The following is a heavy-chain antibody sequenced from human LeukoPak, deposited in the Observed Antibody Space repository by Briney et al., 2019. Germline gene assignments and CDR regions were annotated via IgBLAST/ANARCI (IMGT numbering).Heavy chain of an antibody. Sequence: GGSLRLSCAASGFSLSNYGMHWVRQAPGKGLERVAALLYDGNTKHYADSVKGRFTISRDISKNTFYLQMNSLTAEDTAVYYCARDHRPEIQYYYMDVWGKGTTVAVSS. CDR2: LLYDGNTK. CDR1: GFSLSNYG. D-gene: IGHD1-14*01. J-gene: IGHJ6*03. CDR3: ARDHRPEIQYYYMDV. V-gene: IGHV3-33*01.